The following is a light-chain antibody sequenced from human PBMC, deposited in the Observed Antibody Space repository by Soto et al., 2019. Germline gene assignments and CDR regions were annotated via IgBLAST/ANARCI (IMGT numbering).Light chain of an antibody. CDR3: SSYAGGYNLRV. CDR2: EVT. CDR1: SSDIGDYNY. Sequence: QSALTQPPSASGSPGQSVTVSCTGTSSDIGDYNYVSWYQQHPGKAPKLIIYEVTKRPSGVPDRFSGSKSGNTASLTVSGLQAEDEADYYCSSYAGGYNLRVFGTGTKVTVL. V-gene: IGLV2-8*01. J-gene: IGLJ1*01.